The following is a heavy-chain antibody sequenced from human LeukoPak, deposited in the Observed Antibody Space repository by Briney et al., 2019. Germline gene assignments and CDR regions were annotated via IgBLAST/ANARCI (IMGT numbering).Heavy chain of an antibody. CDR3: ARGVEPLAANTLAY. J-gene: IGHJ4*02. CDR1: GFTVITND. Sequence: GGSLRLSRAASGFTVITNDMTWVRQAPGKGLEWVSVLYSDGNTKYADSVQGRFTISRDNSKNTLYLEMNSLSPGDTAVYYCARGVEPLAANTLAYWGQGTLVTVSS. V-gene: IGHV3-53*01. D-gene: IGHD1-14*01. CDR2: LYSDGNT.